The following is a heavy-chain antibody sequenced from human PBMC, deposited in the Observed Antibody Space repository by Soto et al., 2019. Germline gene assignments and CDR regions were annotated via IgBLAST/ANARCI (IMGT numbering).Heavy chain of an antibody. J-gene: IGHJ5*02. V-gene: IGHV3-23*01. CDR1: GFTFSSYA. Sequence: PGGSLRLSCAASGFTFSSYAMSWVRQAPGKGLEWVSAISGSGGSTYYAASVRGRFTISRDNSKNTLYLQMNSLRAEDTAVYYCAKGSYRSSRGSWFDPWGQRTLVTVSS. D-gene: IGHD6-13*01. CDR3: AKGSYRSSRGSWFDP. CDR2: ISGSGGST.